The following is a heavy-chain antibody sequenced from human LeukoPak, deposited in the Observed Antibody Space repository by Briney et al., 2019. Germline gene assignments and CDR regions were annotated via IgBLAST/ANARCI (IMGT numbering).Heavy chain of an antibody. V-gene: IGHV4-34*01. CDR2: INHSGST. D-gene: IGHD3-16*01. J-gene: IGHJ4*02. CDR1: GGSFSGYY. CDR3: ARGRGSRY. Sequence: SETLSLTCAVYGGSFSGYYWSWIRQPAGKGLEWIGEINHSGSTNYNPSLKSRVTISVDTSKNQFSLKLSSVTAADTAVYYCARGRGSRYWGQGTLVTVSS.